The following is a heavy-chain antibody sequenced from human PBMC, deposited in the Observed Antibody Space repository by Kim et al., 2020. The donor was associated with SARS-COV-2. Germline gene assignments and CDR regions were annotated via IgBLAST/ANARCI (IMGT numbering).Heavy chain of an antibody. CDR3: ASTVQGSSIYFYYYYMDV. CDR1: GGSFSGYS. D-gene: IGHD6-13*01. J-gene: IGHJ6*03. CDR2: INHSGST. V-gene: IGHV4-34*01. Sequence: SETLSLTCAVYGGSFSGYSWSWIRQPPGKGLEWIGEINHSGSTNSNPSLKSRVTISVDTPKNQFSLKLSSVTAADTAVYYCASTVQGSSIYFYYYYMDVWGKGTTVTVSS.